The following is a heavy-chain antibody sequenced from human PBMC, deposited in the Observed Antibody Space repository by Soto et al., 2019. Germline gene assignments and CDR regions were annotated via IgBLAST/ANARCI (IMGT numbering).Heavy chain of an antibody. CDR1: ELTFSSYA. V-gene: IGHV3-23*01. CDR3: AKGCGTTCYGTFDV. Sequence: GGSLRLSWAASELTFSSYAMNWVRQAPGKVLEWVSGISGSGDTTHYTDSVRGRFSISRDNSKNTLYLQMNSLRAEDTAVYYCAKGCGTTCYGTFDVWGQGIMVTVSS. D-gene: IGHD2-2*01. CDR2: ISGSGDTT. J-gene: IGHJ3*01.